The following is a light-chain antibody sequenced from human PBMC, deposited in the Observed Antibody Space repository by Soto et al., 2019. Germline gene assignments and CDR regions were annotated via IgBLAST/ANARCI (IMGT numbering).Light chain of an antibody. Sequence: DIQMTQSPSTLSASVGDTVTVTCRASQSVSGWLAWYQQKPGEAPKLLIYKASTLKSGVPSRFSGSGSGTDFTLTISSLQSEDVAVYYCQQYNNWPRTFGQGTKVDIK. CDR1: QSVSGW. CDR3: QQYNNWPRT. CDR2: KAS. J-gene: IGKJ1*01. V-gene: IGKV1-5*03.